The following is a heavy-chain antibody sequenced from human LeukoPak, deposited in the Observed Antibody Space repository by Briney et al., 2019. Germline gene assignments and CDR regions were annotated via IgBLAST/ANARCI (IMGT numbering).Heavy chain of an antibody. D-gene: IGHD2-2*01. Sequence: SETLSLTCAVYGGSFSGYYWSWLRQPPGKGREWIGEINHSGSTNYNPSLKSLVTISVDTSNTQYSLQLSSVSAADPAVYYWRGTTTSVEVNTGGYFDYWGQGTLVTVSS. CDR1: GGSFSGYY. J-gene: IGHJ4*02. CDR2: INHSGST. V-gene: IGHV4-34*01. CDR3: RGTTTSVEVNTGGYFDY.